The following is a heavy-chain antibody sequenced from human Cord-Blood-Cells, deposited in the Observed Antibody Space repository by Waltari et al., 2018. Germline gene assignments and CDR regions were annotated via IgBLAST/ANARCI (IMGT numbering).Heavy chain of an antibody. J-gene: IGHJ3*02. CDR2: FDPEDGET. CDR3: ATGPRAFDI. V-gene: IGHV1-24*01. Sequence: QVDLVQSGAEVKKPAASVKVFCKVSGCTLTELSTHWVRQAPGKGLEWMGGFDPEDGETIYAQKFQGRVTMTEDTSTETAYMELSSLRSEDTAVYYCATGPRAFDIWGQGTMVTVSS. CDR1: GCTLTELS.